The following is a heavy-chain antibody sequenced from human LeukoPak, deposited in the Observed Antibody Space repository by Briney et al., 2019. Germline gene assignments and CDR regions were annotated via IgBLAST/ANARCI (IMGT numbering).Heavy chain of an antibody. V-gene: IGHV4-31*03. CDR2: IYYSGST. CDR1: GGSISSGGYY. Sequence: PSQTLSLTCTVSGGSISSGGYYWSWIRQLPGKGLERIGYIYYSGSTYYHPSLKGRVTISVDTSKNQFSLNLSSVTAADTAMYCCARLSYSYGYAFDYWGQGSLVPVSS. D-gene: IGHD5-18*01. CDR3: ARLSYSYGYAFDY. J-gene: IGHJ4*02.